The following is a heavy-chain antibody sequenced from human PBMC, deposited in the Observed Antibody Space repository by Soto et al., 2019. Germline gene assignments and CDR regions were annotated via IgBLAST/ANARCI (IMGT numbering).Heavy chain of an antibody. CDR1: GGSISSGDYY. CDR2: IYYSGST. CDR3: ATLPPRIVVVMTDLPT. D-gene: IGHD2-15*01. Sequence: SETLSLTCTFSGGSISSGDYYWSWIRQPPGKGLEWIGYIYYSGSTYYNPSLKNRVTISLDKSNNQFSLRLTSMTAADTAVYYCATLPPRIVVVMTDLPTWGQGTLVTVSS. V-gene: IGHV4-30-4*01. J-gene: IGHJ5*02.